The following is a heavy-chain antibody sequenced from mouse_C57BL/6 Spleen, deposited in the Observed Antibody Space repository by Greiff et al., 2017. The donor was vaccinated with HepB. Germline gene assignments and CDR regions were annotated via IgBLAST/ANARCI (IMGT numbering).Heavy chain of an antibody. D-gene: IGHD1-1*01. V-gene: IGHV14-4*01. CDR2: IDPENGDT. Sequence: VQLQQSGAELVRPGASVKLSCTASGFNIKDDYMHWVKQRPEQGLEWIGWIDPENGDTEYASKFQGKATITADTSSNTAYLQLSSLTSEDTAVYYCTTRTTDFDCWGQGTTLTVSS. CDR3: TTRTTDFDC. CDR1: GFNIKDDY. J-gene: IGHJ2*01.